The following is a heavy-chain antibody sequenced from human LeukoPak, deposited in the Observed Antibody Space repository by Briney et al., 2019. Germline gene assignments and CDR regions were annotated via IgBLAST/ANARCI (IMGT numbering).Heavy chain of an antibody. CDR1: GFTFSSYW. D-gene: IGHD6-19*01. Sequence: GGSLRLSCAASGFTFSSYWMSWVRQAPGKGREWVANIKQDGSEKNYVDSVKGRFTISRDNAKNSLYLQMNSLRAEDTAVYYYAREAGDSSGWYNWFDPWGQGTLVTVSS. CDR3: AREAGDSSGWYNWFDP. CDR2: IKQDGSEK. V-gene: IGHV3-7*01. J-gene: IGHJ5*02.